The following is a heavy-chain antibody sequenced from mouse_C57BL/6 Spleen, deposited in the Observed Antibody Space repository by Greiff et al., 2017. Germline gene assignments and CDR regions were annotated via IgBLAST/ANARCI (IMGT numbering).Heavy chain of an antibody. D-gene: IGHD1-1*01. CDR1: GYTFTDYE. V-gene: IGHV1-15*01. CDR3: TRRNYYYGSRPFDY. CDR2: IDPETGGT. Sequence: QVQLQQSGAELVRPGASVTLSCKASGYTFTDYEMHWVKQTPVHGLEWIGAIDPETGGTAYNQKFKGKAILTADKSSSTAYMELRSLTSEDSAVYYCTRRNYYYGSRPFDYWGQGTTLTVSS. J-gene: IGHJ2*01.